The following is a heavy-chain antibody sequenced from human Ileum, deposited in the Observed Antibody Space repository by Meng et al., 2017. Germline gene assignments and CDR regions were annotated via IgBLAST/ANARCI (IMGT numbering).Heavy chain of an antibody. D-gene: IGHD1-26*01. Sequence: QVHHQQWGPGLLNPSDALSLPFGVYGGSFSGYYWSWIRQPPGKGLEWIGEIDHSGGTNYNPSLKNRVTISVDTSNNRFSLKLSSVKAADTALYFCARRVGATPYAYNWLDPWGQGTLVTVSS. V-gene: IGHV4-34*01. CDR2: IDHSGGT. CDR1: GGSFSGYY. CDR3: ARRVGATPYAYNWLDP. J-gene: IGHJ5*02.